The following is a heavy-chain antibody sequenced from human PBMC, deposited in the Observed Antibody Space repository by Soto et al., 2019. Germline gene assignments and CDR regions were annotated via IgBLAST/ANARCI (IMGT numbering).Heavy chain of an antibody. Sequence: SKTLSLTCAFSGGSFSGYYWSWIRQPPGKGLEWIGEINHSGSTNYNPSLKSRVTISVDTSKNQFSLKLSSVTAADTAVYYCARQGSFGVHVILNGFDHWCQEIRVT. J-gene: IGHJ5*02. D-gene: IGHD3-3*01. CDR1: GGSFSGYY. CDR3: ARQGSFGVHVILNGFDH. V-gene: IGHV4-34*01. CDR2: INHSGST.